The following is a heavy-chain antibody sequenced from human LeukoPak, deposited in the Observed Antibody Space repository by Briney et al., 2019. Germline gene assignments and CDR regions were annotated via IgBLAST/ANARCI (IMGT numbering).Heavy chain of an antibody. CDR2: INPNSGGT. J-gene: IGHJ4*02. CDR3: ASLHRHGDYDAPFDY. D-gene: IGHD4-17*01. CDR1: GGVFGNYA. Sequence: GASVKVSCKASGGVFGNYAISWVRQAPGQGLEWMGWINPNSGGTNYAQKFQGRVTMTRDTSISTAYMELSRLRSDDTAVYYCASLHRHGDYDAPFDYWGQGTLVTVSS. V-gene: IGHV1-2*02.